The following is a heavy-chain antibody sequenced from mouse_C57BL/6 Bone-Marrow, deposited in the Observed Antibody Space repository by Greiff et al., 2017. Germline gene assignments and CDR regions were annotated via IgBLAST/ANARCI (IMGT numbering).Heavy chain of an antibody. CDR1: GYSFTSYY. CDR3: ARSRYYGSSYPYWYFDG. CDR2: IYPGSGNT. D-gene: IGHD1-1*01. V-gene: IGHV1-66*01. J-gene: IGHJ1*03. Sequence: VQLQQSGPELVKPGASVKISCKASGYSFTSYYIHWVKQRPGQGLEWIGWIYPGSGNTKYNEKFKGKATLTADTSSSTAYMQLSSLTSEYSAVYYCARSRYYGSSYPYWYFDGWGTGTTVTVSS.